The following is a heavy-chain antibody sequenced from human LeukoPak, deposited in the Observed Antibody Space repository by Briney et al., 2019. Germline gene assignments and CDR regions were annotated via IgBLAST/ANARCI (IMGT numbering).Heavy chain of an antibody. Sequence: ASVKVSCKASGGTFSSYAISWVRQAPGQGLEWMGWMNPNSGNTGYAQKFQGRVTMTRNTSISTAYMELSSLRSEDTAVYYCARVTLLYSSGWYYYYYGMDVWGQGTTVTVSS. J-gene: IGHJ6*02. CDR1: GGTFSSYA. D-gene: IGHD6-19*01. V-gene: IGHV1-8*02. CDR2: MNPNSGNT. CDR3: ARVTLLYSSGWYYYYYGMDV.